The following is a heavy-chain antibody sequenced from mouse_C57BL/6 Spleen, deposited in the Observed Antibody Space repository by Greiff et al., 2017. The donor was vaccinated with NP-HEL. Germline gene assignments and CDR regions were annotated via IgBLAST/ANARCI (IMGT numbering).Heavy chain of an antibody. CDR3: SRVYYCSSYFDY. CDR2: IYPGDGDT. D-gene: IGHD1-1*01. CDR1: GYAFSSSW. V-gene: IGHV1-82*01. J-gene: IGHJ2*01. Sequence: QVQLQQSGPELVKPGASVKISCKASGYAFSSSWMNWVKQRPGKGLEWIGRIYPGDGDTNYNGKFKGKATLTVDKSSSTAYMQLSSLTSEDSAVYFGSRVYYCSSYFDYWGQGTTLTVSS.